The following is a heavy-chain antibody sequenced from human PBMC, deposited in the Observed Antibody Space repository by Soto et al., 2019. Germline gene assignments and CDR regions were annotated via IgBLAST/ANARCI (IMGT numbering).Heavy chain of an antibody. CDR2: ISGSGGST. D-gene: IGHD1-26*01. V-gene: IGHV3-23*01. CDR3: AKEGWELQEADY. J-gene: IGHJ4*02. CDR1: GVTFSSYA. Sequence: EVQLLESGGGLVQPGGSLRLSCAASGVTFSSYAMSWVRQAPGKGLEWVSAISGSGGSTYYADSVKGRFTISRDNSKNTLYLKMNSRRAEDTAVYYCAKEGWELQEADYWGQGTLVTVSS.